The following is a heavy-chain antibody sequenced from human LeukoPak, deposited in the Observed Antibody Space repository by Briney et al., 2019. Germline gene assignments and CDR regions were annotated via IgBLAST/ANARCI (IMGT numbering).Heavy chain of an antibody. CDR1: GFTFSSYG. CDR2: IWNDASHD. Sequence: GGSLRLSCAASGFTFSSYGMHWVRQAPGKGLEWVAVIWNDASHDNYVDSVKGRFTISRDNSKNTLYLQMTSLRPEDTALYYCAGGTGWLIDSWGQGTLVTVSS. CDR3: AGGTGWLIDS. J-gene: IGHJ4*02. V-gene: IGHV3-33*08. D-gene: IGHD3-9*01.